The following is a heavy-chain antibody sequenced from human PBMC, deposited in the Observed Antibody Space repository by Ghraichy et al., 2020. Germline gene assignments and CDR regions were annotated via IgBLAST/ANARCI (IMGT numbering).Heavy chain of an antibody. CDR1: GFTFSSYK. J-gene: IGHJ3*02. Sequence: GESLNISCAASGFTFSSYKMNWVRQAPGKGLEWVSSISSTSNYIYYADSVKGRFTISSDNAKNSLYLQMNSLRAEDTAVYYCARWYDAFDIWGQGTMVTVSS. CDR2: ISSTSNYI. CDR3: ARWYDAFDI. V-gene: IGHV3-21*01. D-gene: IGHD2-15*01.